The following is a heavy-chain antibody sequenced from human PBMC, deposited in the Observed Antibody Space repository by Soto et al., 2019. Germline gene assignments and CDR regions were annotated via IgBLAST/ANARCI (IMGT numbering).Heavy chain of an antibody. CDR1: GFTVSSNY. D-gene: IGHD3-22*01. Sequence: GGSLRLSCAASGFTVSSNYMSWVRQAPGKGLEWVSVFYSGGSTYYADSVKGRFTISRDNSKNTLYLQMNFLRAEDTAVYYCARHYYDSGGGFDYWGQGTLVTVSS. V-gene: IGHV3-53*01. J-gene: IGHJ4*02. CDR3: ARHYYDSGGGFDY. CDR2: FYSGGST.